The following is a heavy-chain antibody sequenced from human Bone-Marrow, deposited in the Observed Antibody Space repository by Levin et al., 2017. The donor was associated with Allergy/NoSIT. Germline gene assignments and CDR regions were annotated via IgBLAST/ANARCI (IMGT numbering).Heavy chain of an antibody. J-gene: IGHJ4*02. D-gene: IGHD3-3*01. CDR3: ARDRGYTIFGVVPPRYFDY. CDR2: IYYSGST. Sequence: SCTVSGGSISSGDYYWSWIRQPPGKGLEWIGYIYYSGSTYYNPSLKSRVTISVDTSKNQFSLKLSSVTAADTAVYYCARDRGYTIFGVVPPRYFDYWGQGTLVTVSS. V-gene: IGHV4-30-4*01. CDR1: GGSISSGDYY.